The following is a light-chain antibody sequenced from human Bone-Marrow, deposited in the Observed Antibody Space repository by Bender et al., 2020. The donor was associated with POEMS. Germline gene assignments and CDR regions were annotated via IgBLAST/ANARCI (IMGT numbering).Light chain of an antibody. V-gene: IGLV1-44*01. Sequence: QSVLTQPPSASGTPGQRVTISCSGSSSNIGTNPVNWYQQLPGTAPKLLIYINNQRPSGVPDRFSGSKSGTSASLAISGLQSEDAEYYYCAAWEDSLNGWVIGRGTKLTV. CDR1: SSNIGTNP. J-gene: IGLJ3*02. CDR3: AAWEDSLNGWV. CDR2: INN.